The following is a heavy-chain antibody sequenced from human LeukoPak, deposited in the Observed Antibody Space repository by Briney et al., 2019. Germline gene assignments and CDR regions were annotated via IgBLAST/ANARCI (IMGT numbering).Heavy chain of an antibody. V-gene: IGHV4-34*01. Sequence: SETLSLTCAVYGGSLSGYYWSWVRQPPGKGLEWIGEINHSGSTNYNPSLKSRVTISVDTSKNHLSLRLTSVIVADMAVYYCAKILGDDLFDAFDIWGRGTLVSVSS. J-gene: IGHJ3*02. CDR1: GGSLSGYY. CDR3: AKILGDDLFDAFDI. D-gene: IGHD3-3*01. CDR2: INHSGST.